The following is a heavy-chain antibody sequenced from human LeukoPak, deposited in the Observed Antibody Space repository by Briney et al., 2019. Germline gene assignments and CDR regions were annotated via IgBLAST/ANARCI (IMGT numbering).Heavy chain of an antibody. CDR3: ARGGPTVPNEFDY. J-gene: IGHJ4*02. D-gene: IGHD4-17*01. CDR2: IYYSGST. Sequence: SECLSPTCTVAGGSISSYCWGWIRQPPGEGMGWIGYIYYSGSTNYNPSLQSRVTISVDTSKNQFSLKLSSVTAADTAVYYCARGGPTVPNEFDYWGQGTLVTVSS. V-gene: IGHV4-59*01. CDR1: GGSISSYC.